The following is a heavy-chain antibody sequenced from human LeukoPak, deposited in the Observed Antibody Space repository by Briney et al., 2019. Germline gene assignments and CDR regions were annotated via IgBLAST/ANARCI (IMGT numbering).Heavy chain of an antibody. CDR1: GFTFSTYW. CDR2: IKQDGSEK. CDR3: ARESIRQQLANHYYYYSYMDV. J-gene: IGHJ6*03. V-gene: IGHV3-7*01. D-gene: IGHD6-13*01. Sequence: GGSLRLSCAASGFTFSTYWMSWVRQAPGKGLEWVANIKQDGSEKYYVDSVKGRFTISRDNAKNSLYLQMNSLRAEDTAVYYCARESIRQQLANHYYYYSYMDVGGKGTTVTVPS.